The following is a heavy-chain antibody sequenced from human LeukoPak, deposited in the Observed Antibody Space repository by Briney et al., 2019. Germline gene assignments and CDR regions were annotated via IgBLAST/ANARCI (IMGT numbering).Heavy chain of an antibody. J-gene: IGHJ4*02. CDR1: GYTFTSYD. V-gene: IGHV1-8*01. CDR3: ARERVASLDY. CDR2: MNPNSGNT. Sequence: ASVKVSCKASGYTFTSYDINWVRQATGQGLEWMGSMNPNSGNTGYAQKFQGRVTMTRNTSISTAYMELSSLRSEDTAVYYCARERVASLDYWGQGTLVTVSS. D-gene: IGHD2-15*01.